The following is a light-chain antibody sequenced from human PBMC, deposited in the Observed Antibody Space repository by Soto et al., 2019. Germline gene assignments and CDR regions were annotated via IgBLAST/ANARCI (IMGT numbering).Light chain of an antibody. J-gene: IGKJ1*01. CDR2: AAS. CDR3: QKYNSAPKT. Sequence: DIQMTQSPSSLSSAVGDRVTITCRASQDISNYLAWYQQKPGKGPMLLIYAASTLQSGVPSRFGGSGSGTDFTLTISSLQPEDVATYYCQKYNSAPKTFGQGTKVEIK. CDR1: QDISNY. V-gene: IGKV1-27*01.